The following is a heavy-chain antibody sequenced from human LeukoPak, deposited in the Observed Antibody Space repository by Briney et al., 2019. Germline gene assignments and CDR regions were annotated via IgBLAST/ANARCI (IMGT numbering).Heavy chain of an antibody. CDR1: GFTFSSYA. Sequence: GGSLRLSCAASGFTFSSYAMSWVRQAPGKGLEWVSAISGSGGSTYYADSVKGRFTISRDNSKNTLYLQMNSLRAEDTAVYYCAKDRARLYGSGSYYNPGYGMDVWGQGTTVTVSS. CDR2: ISGSGGST. V-gene: IGHV3-23*01. CDR3: AKDRARLYGSGSYYNPGYGMDV. D-gene: IGHD3-10*01. J-gene: IGHJ6*02.